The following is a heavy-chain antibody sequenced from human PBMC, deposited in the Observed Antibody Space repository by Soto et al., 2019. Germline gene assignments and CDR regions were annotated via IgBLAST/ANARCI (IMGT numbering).Heavy chain of an antibody. J-gene: IGHJ6*02. CDR2: INGANGNT. CDR3: ARGKGMEENYYYHGMDV. V-gene: IGHV1-3*01. D-gene: IGHD1-1*01. Sequence: GXSVKVSVKASGYRFSTYSMHWVRQAPVQGLEWMGWINGANGNTRYSQKFKDRVSISRDTPASTGYMEMSSLRSEDTAVYYCARGKGMEENYYYHGMDVWGPGTTVTVS. CDR1: GYRFSTYS.